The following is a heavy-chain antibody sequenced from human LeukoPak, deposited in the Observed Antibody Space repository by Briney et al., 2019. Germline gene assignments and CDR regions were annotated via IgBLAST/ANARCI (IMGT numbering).Heavy chain of an antibody. CDR2: IHSSGSA. CDR3: ASGAEDGYNFGFDY. V-gene: IGHV4-59*12. D-gene: IGHD5-24*01. J-gene: IGHJ4*02. Sequence: SETLSLTCTVSGASLNDYYWSWIRQPPGKALEWIGFIHSSGSANSNPSLTSRVTISIDTSKNQFSLNLRSLTAADTAVYFCASGAEDGYNFGFDYWGQGTLVTVSS. CDR1: GASLNDYY.